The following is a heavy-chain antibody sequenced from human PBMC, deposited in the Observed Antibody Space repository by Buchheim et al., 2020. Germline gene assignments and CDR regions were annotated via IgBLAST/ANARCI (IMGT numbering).Heavy chain of an antibody. D-gene: IGHD1-26*01. CDR2: ISSSGSTI. J-gene: IGHJ4*02. Sequence: EVQLVESGGGVVQPGGSLRLSCAASGFTFSNYEMTWVRQAPGKGLEWVSYISSSGSTIHYADSVRGRITIPRADCEKCLYMQMNSLRAEDTAFYYCARDSGSYVVLDYWGQGTL. CDR3: ARDSGSYVVLDY. V-gene: IGHV3-48*03. CDR1: GFTFSNYE.